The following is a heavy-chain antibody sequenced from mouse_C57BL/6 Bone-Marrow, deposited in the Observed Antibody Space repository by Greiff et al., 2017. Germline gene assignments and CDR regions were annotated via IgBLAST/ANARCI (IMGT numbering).Heavy chain of an antibody. J-gene: IGHJ3*01. V-gene: IGHV3-6*01. Sequence: EVKLQESGPGLVKPSQSLSLTCSVTGYSITSGYYWNWIRQFPGNKLEWMGYISYDGSNNYNPSLKNRISITRDTSKNQFFLKLNSVTTEDTATYYCARIYYGNFFAYWGQGTLVTVSA. D-gene: IGHD2-1*01. CDR3: ARIYYGNFFAY. CDR1: GYSITSGYY. CDR2: ISYDGSN.